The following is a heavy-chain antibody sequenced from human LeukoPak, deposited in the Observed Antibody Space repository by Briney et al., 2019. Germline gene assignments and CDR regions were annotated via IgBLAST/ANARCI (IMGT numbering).Heavy chain of an antibody. J-gene: IGHJ3*02. D-gene: IGHD1-26*01. CDR3: ASPLFSGSYRDAFDI. CDR1: GFTFSSYA. CDR2: ISGSGGST. V-gene: IGHV3-23*01. Sequence: PGGSLRLSCAASGFTFSSYAMSWVRQAPGKGLEWVSAISGSGGSTYYADSVKGRFTSSRDNSKNTLYVQMNSLRAEDTAVYYCASPLFSGSYRDAFDIWGQGTMVTVSS.